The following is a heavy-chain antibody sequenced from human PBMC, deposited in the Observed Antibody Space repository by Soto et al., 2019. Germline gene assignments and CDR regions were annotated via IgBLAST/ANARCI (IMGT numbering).Heavy chain of an antibody. CDR2: ISAYNGNT. D-gene: IGHD4-17*01. V-gene: IGHV1-18*01. CDR1: GYTFTSYG. J-gene: IGHJ6*02. CDR3: ARGLTTVTTSPGDYYYYYGMDV. Sequence: QVQLVQSGAEVKKPGASVKVSCKASGYTFTSYGISWVRQAPGQGLEWMGWISAYNGNTNYAQKLQGRVTMTTDTSPSTAYMELRSLRSDDTAVYYCARGLTTVTTSPGDYYYYYGMDVWGQGTTVTVSS.